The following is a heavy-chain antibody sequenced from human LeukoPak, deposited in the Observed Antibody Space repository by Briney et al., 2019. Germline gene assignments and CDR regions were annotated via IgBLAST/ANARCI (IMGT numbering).Heavy chain of an antibody. Sequence: SETLSLTCTVSGYSISSDYYWGWIRQPPGKGLEWIGSISHSGSTYYNPSLKSRVTISVDTSKNQISLRLSSVTATDTAVYYCARDYGSSSSYISGYFDYWGQGTLVTVSS. CDR2: ISHSGST. J-gene: IGHJ4*02. D-gene: IGHD6-6*01. V-gene: IGHV4-38-2*02. CDR3: ARDYGSSSSYISGYFDY. CDR1: GYSISSDYY.